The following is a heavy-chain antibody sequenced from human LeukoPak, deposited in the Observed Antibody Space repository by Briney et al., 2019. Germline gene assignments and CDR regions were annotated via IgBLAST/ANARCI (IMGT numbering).Heavy chain of an antibody. CDR2: ISAYSGNT. J-gene: IGHJ4*02. Sequence: ASVKVSCKASGYTFTSYGISWVRQAPGQGLEWMAWISAYSGNTEYAENIQGRVTMTTDPSTSTAYMELRSLRSDDTAVYYCAREAGSGSWYPFDYWGQGTLVTVSS. V-gene: IGHV1-18*01. D-gene: IGHD6-13*01. CDR3: AREAGSGSWYPFDY. CDR1: GYTFTSYG.